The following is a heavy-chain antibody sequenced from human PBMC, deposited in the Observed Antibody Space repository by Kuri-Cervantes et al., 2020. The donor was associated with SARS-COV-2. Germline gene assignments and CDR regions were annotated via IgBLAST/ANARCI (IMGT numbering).Heavy chain of an antibody. D-gene: IGHD3-22*01. CDR1: GYTFTSYG. CDR2: ISAYNGNT. V-gene: IGHV1-18*04. Sequence: ASVKVSCKASGYTFTSYGISWVRQAPGQGLEWMGWISAYNGNTNYAQKLQGRVTITADESTSTAYMELSSLRSEDTAVYYCATGYSSGYYYNYWGQGTLVTVSS. J-gene: IGHJ4*02. CDR3: ATGYSSGYYYNY.